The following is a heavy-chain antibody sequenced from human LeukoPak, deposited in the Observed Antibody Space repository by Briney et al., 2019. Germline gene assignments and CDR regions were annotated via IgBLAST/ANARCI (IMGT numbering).Heavy chain of an antibody. CDR3: AKDDGTDFWSGYSNWFDP. CDR1: GFTFSSYA. V-gene: IGHV3-23*01. CDR2: ISGSGGST. J-gene: IGHJ5*02. Sequence: GGSLRLSCAASGFTFSSYAMSWVRQAPGKGLEWVSAISGSGGSTYYADSVKGRFTISRDNSKNTLYLQMNSLRAEDTAVYYCAKDDGTDFWSGYSNWFDPWGQEPWSPSPQ. D-gene: IGHD3-3*01.